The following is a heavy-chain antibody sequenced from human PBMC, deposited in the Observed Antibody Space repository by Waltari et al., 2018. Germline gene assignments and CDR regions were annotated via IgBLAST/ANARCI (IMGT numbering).Heavy chain of an antibody. D-gene: IGHD3-10*01. CDR2: INIDGSST. CDR3: ARSYYGSGSLGCYFDL. J-gene: IGHJ4*02. CDR1: GINVGIHS. V-gene: IGHV3-74*01. Sequence: EVQLVESGGGLVPPGGSLRISCAAYGINVGIHSMHWVRQAPRTGQGWVSLINIDGSSTVYADSVKRRFTISRDNAKNTLYLQMNSLRADDTAVYYCARSYYGSGSLGCYFDLWGQGTLVTVSS.